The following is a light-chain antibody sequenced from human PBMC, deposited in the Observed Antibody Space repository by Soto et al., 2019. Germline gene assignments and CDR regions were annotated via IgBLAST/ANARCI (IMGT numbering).Light chain of an antibody. V-gene: IGKV1-39*01. CDR2: GAF. J-gene: IGKJ4*01. CDR1: QSTSGS. CDR3: QQTYRTPLT. Sequence: DIQMTQSPSSLSALVGDRVTITCRASQSTSGSLNWYQSKPGKAPKLLIYGAFTLHSGVPSRFSGSGSGTDYTLTISNLQLEDFASYYCQQTYRTPLTFGGGTKVEIK.